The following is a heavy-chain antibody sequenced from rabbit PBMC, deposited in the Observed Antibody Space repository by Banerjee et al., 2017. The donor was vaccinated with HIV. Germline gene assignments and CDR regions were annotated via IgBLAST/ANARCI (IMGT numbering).Heavy chain of an antibody. V-gene: IGHV1S45*01. CDR1: GFSFSSSYW. J-gene: IGHJ4*01. D-gene: IGHD6-1*01. Sequence: QEQLEESGGDLVKPEGSLTLTCTASGFSFSSSYWICWVRQAPGKGLEWIACIYAGGSGSTYYASWAKGRFTISKTSSTTVTLQMTSLTVADTATYFCARAGYGGYAYDLWGPGTLVTVS. CDR2: IYAGGSGST. CDR3: ARAGYGGYAYDL.